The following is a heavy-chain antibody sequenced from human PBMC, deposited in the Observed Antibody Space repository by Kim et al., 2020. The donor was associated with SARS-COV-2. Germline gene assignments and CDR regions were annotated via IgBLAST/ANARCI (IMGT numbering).Heavy chain of an antibody. CDR1: GGTFSSYA. CDR2: IIPILGIA. D-gene: IGHD1-26*01. CDR3: AREAISGSYGEYWYFDL. V-gene: IGHV1-69*04. J-gene: IGHJ2*01. Sequence: SVKVSCKASGGTFSSYAINWVRQAPGQGLEWMGRIIPILGIANYAQKFQGRVTITADKSTSTAYMELSSLRSEDTAVYYCAREAISGSYGEYWYFDLWGRGTLVTVSS.